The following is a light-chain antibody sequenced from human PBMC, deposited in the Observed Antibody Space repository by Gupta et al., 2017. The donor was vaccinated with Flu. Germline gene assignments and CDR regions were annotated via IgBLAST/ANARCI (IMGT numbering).Light chain of an antibody. V-gene: IGKV2-30*01. Sequence: DVVMTQSPLSLHVTLGQPASISCRSSQSLLYSDGNTYLHWFQQRPGQSPRRLIYQVSHRESGVPDRFSGSGSGTEFTLKISRVEAEDVGVYYCMQGSRWPWAFGQGTKVEIK. CDR2: QVS. CDR3: MQGSRWPWA. J-gene: IGKJ1*01. CDR1: QSLLYSDGNTY.